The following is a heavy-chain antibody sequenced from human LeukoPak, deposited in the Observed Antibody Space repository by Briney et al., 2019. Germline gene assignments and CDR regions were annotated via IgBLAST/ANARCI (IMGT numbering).Heavy chain of an antibody. V-gene: IGHV1-2*02. CDR1: GYTFTSYD. Sequence: ASVKVSCKASGYTFTSYDINWVRQATGQGLEWMGWINPNSGGTNYAQKFQGRVTMTRDTSISTAYMELSRLRSDDTAVYYCARSLERRGGWFDPWGQGTLVTVSS. J-gene: IGHJ5*02. CDR2: INPNSGGT. D-gene: IGHD1-1*01. CDR3: ARSLERRGGWFDP.